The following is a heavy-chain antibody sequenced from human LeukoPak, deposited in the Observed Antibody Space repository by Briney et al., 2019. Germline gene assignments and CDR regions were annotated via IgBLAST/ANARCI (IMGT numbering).Heavy chain of an antibody. V-gene: IGHV3-30*02. Sequence: GGSLRLSCAASGFTFSTQGMHWVRQAPGKGLERVTFLQNHGNDKRYADSVKGRFTVSRDNSKNTLYLQINSLRAEDTAMYYCARESGRSRVGELLRDWGQGTLVTVSS. J-gene: IGHJ4*02. CDR3: ARESGRSRVGELLRD. CDR1: GFTFSTQG. CDR2: LQNHGNDK. D-gene: IGHD3-10*01.